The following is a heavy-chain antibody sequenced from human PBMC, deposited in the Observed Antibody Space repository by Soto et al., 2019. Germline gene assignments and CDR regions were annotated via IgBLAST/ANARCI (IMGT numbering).Heavy chain of an antibody. CDR3: AKANSRITIFGVVIPHFDY. D-gene: IGHD3-3*01. CDR2: ISGSGGST. V-gene: IGHV3-23*01. CDR1: GFTFSSYA. Sequence: PGGSLRLSCAASGFTFSSYAMSWARQAPGKGLEWVSAISGSGGSTYYADSVKGRFTISRDNSKNTLYLQMNSLRAEDTAVYYCAKANSRITIFGVVIPHFDYWGQGTLVTVSS. J-gene: IGHJ4*02.